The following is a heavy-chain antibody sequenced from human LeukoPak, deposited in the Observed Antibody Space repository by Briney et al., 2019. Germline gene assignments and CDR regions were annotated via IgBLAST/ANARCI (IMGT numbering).Heavy chain of an antibody. D-gene: IGHD3-22*01. CDR1: GGSISSYY. V-gene: IGHV4-39*01. CDR2: IYYTGST. J-gene: IGHJ4*02. CDR3: AKIYYYDSSGPFDY. Sequence: SETLSLTCTVSGGSISSYYWGWIRQSPGKGLEWIGSIYYTGSTYYNQSLKSRVTISADTSKNEVSLKLTSVTAADTAIYYCAKIYYYDSSGPFDYWGQGTLVTVAS.